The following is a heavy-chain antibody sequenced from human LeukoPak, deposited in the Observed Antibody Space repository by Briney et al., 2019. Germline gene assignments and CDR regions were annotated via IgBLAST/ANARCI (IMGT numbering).Heavy chain of an antibody. CDR3: ARVWGVVVVAAIDY. J-gene: IGHJ4*02. V-gene: IGHV3-30*04. CDR2: ISYDGSNK. D-gene: IGHD2-15*01. CDR1: GSTFSSYA. Sequence: PGGSLRLSCAASGSTFSSYAMHWVRQAPGKGLEWVAVISYDGSNKYYADSVKGRFTISRDNSKNTLYLQMNSLRAEDTAVYYCARVWGVVVVAAIDYWGQGTLVTVSS.